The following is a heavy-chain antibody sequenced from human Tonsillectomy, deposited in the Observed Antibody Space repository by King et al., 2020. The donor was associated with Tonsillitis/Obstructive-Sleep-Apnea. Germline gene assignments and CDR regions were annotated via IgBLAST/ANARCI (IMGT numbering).Heavy chain of an antibody. D-gene: IGHD3-22*01. CDR3: ARVDSSGWLYYGMDV. V-gene: IGHV3-74*02. J-gene: IGHJ6*02. CDR2: INSDGSST. CDR1: EFTFSNYW. Sequence: VQLVESGGGLVQPGGSLRLSCAACEFTFSNYWMHWVRQAPGKGLVWVSPINSDGSSTSYAGSVKGRFTISRDNAKNTLYLQMNSLRAEDTAVYYCARVDSSGWLYYGMDVWGQGTTVTVSS.